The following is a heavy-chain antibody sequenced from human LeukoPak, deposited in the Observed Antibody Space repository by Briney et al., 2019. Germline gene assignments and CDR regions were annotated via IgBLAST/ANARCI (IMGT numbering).Heavy chain of an antibody. CDR3: ARQLGYCSSTSCYADKVDY. Sequence: SETLSLTCTVSGGSISSSSYYWGWFRQPPGKGLEWIGSTYYSGSTYYNPSLKSRVTISVDTSKNQFSLKLSSVTAADTAVYYCARQLGYCSSTSCYADKVDYWGQGTLVTVSS. V-gene: IGHV4-39*01. J-gene: IGHJ4*02. CDR2: TYYSGST. CDR1: GGSISSSSYY. D-gene: IGHD2-2*01.